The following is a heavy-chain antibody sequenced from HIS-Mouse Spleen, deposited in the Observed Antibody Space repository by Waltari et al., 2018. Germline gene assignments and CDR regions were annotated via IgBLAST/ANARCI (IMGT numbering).Heavy chain of an antibody. CDR2: IYYSGRT. V-gene: IGHV4-39*07. D-gene: IGHD6-13*01. CDR1: GGSISSSSYY. J-gene: IGHJ2*01. Sequence: QLQLQESGPGLVKPSETLSLTCTVSGGSISSSSYYWGWIRQPPGTGLEWIGSIYYSGRTYYNPSLKSRVTISGDTSKNQCSLKLSSVTAADTAVYYCAREIPYSSSWYDWYFDLWGRGTLVTVSS. CDR3: AREIPYSSSWYDWYFDL.